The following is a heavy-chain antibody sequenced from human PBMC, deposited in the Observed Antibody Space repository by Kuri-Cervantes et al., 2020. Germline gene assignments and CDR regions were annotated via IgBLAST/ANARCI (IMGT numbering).Heavy chain of an antibody. V-gene: IGHV4-59*12. CDR2: IYYSGST. J-gene: IGHJ6*03. Sequence: GSLRLSCTVSGGSISSYYWSWIRQPPGKGLEWIGYIYYSGSTNYNPSLKSRVTISVDTSKNQFSLKLSSVTAADTAVYYCASLAARPKHYYYYYMDVWGKGTTVTVSS. CDR3: ASLAARPKHYYYYYMDV. D-gene: IGHD6-6*01. CDR1: GGSISSYY.